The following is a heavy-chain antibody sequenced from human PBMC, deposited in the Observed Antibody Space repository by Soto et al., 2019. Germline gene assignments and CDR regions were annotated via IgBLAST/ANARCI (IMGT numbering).Heavy chain of an antibody. Sequence: WASVKVSCKASGGTFSSYAISWVRQAPGQGLEWMGGIIPIFGTANYAQKFQGRVTITADESTSTAYMELSSLRSEDTAVYYCARSIIYGSGSSAPTYYGMDVWGQGTTVTVSS. J-gene: IGHJ6*02. CDR3: ARSIIYGSGSSAPTYYGMDV. CDR2: IIPIFGTA. D-gene: IGHD3-10*01. V-gene: IGHV1-69*13. CDR1: GGTFSSYA.